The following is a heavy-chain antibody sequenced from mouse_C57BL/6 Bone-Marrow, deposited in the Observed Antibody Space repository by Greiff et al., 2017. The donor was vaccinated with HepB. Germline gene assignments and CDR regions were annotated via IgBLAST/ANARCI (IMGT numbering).Heavy chain of an antibody. V-gene: IGHV5-15*01. CDR2: ISNLAYSI. D-gene: IGHD2-4*01. J-gene: IGHJ3*01. CDR3: ARQGDYGGFAY. CDR1: GFTFSDYG. Sequence: EVMLVESGGGLVQPGGSLKLSCAASGFTFSDYGMAWVRQAPRKGPEWVAFISNLAYSIYYADTVTGRFTISRENAKNTLYLEMSSLRSEDTAMYYCARQGDYGGFAYWGQGTLVTVSA.